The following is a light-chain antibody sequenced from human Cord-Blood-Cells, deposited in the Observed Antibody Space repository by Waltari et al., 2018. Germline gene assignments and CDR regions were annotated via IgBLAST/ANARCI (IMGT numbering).Light chain of an antibody. CDR3: MQGIHLPPT. CDR1: QSLLHSAGKTY. Sequence: DLVMTHTTLYLPVTPGQPASISCKYSQSLLHSAGKTYLYWYLQKPGQSPQLLIHEVSRRFSGVPDRFSGSGSGTDFTLKISRVEAEDVGVYYCMQGIHLPPTFGGGTKVEIK. CDR2: EVS. J-gene: IGKJ4*01. V-gene: IGKV2-29*02.